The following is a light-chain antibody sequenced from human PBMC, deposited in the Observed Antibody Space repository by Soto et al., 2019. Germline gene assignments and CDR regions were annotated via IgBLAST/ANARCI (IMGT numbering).Light chain of an antibody. V-gene: IGLV2-14*01. Sequence: QSVLTQPASVSGSPGQSITISCTGTSSDVGGYNYVSWYQQYPGKAPKLMIYDVSNRPSGISNRFSGSKSGNTASLTISGLQAEDGADYYCSSYTSSSTLYVFGTGTKLTVL. CDR3: SSYTSSSTLYV. CDR1: SSDVGGYNY. CDR2: DVS. J-gene: IGLJ1*01.